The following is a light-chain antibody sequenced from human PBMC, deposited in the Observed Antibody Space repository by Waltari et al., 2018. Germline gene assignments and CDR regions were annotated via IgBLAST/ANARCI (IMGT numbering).Light chain of an antibody. CDR2: GAS. V-gene: IGKV3-15*01. CDR3: QQYNDWPLYT. Sequence: IVMTQSPATLSVSPGERATLSCRASQSVGGNLAWYQQKPGQAPRLLIYGASTWVTGLPARFSGSGSETEFTLTISSVQSEDFAVYYCQQYNDWPLYTFGRGPSWRSN. J-gene: IGKJ2*01. CDR1: QSVGGN.